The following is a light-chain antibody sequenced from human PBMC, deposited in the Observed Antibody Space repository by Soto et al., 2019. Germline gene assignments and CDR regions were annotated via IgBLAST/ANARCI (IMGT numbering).Light chain of an antibody. CDR2: EDN. CDR3: QSYDSSNPSWV. J-gene: IGLJ3*02. V-gene: IGLV6-57*03. CDR1: SGSIVSNY. Sequence: NFMLTQPHSVSESPGKTVTISCTRSSGSIVSNYVQWYQQRPGSAPTTVIYEDNQRPSGVPDRFSGSIDSSSNSASLTISGLKTEDEADYYCQSYDSSNPSWVFGGGTKLTVL.